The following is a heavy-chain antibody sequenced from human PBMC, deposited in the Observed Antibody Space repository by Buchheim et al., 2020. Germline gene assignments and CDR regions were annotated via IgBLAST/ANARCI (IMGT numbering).Heavy chain of an antibody. Sequence: EVQLVESGGGLAQPGGSLRLSCAASGFTFSDYSMNWVRLAPGKGLEWISYITGTAITHYADSVKGRFTISRDNGKNFVYLEMTTLTDDDTAVYYCARSVEGAFDVWGQGT. D-gene: IGHD6-19*01. CDR1: GFTFSDYS. CDR2: ITGTAIT. CDR3: ARSVEGAFDV. V-gene: IGHV3-48*02. J-gene: IGHJ3*01.